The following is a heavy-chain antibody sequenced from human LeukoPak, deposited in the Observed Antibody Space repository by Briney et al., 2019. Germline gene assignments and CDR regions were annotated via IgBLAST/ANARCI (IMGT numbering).Heavy chain of an antibody. Sequence: SETLSLTCTVSGGSISNYYWSWIRQPPGKGLEWIGYIYDSGSTNYNPSLKSRVTISVDTSKNQFSLKVTSVTAADTAMYYCARNSRTSSGFFYFYMDVWGTGTTVTVSS. CDR3: ARNSRTSSGFFYFYMDV. V-gene: IGHV4-59*01. J-gene: IGHJ6*03. CDR1: GGSISNYY. CDR2: IYDSGST. D-gene: IGHD6-6*01.